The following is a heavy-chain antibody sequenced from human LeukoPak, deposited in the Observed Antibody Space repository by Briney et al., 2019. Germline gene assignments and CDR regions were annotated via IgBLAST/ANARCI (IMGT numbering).Heavy chain of an antibody. Sequence: GASVTVSCKASGYTFTGYYMHWVRQAPGQGLEWMGWINPNSGGTNYAQKFQGRVTMTRDTSISTAYMELSRLRSDDTAVYYCARVGYCSSTSCENANYYYYYMDVWGKGTTVTVSS. D-gene: IGHD2-2*01. CDR2: INPNSGGT. CDR3: ARVGYCSSTSCENANYYYYYMDV. CDR1: GYTFTGYY. V-gene: IGHV1-2*02. J-gene: IGHJ6*03.